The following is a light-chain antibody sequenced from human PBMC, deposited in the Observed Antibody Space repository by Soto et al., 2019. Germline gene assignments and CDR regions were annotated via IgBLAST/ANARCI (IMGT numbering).Light chain of an antibody. Sequence: EIVLTQSPGTLSLSPGERATLSCGASQSVSSSYLAWYQQKPGQTPRLLIYGASGRATGIPDRFSGSGSGTDFTLTISRLEPEDFAVYYCQQYGSSPAVSFGQGTRPEIK. V-gene: IGKV3-20*01. J-gene: IGKJ5*01. CDR1: QSVSSSY. CDR2: GAS. CDR3: QQYGSSPAVS.